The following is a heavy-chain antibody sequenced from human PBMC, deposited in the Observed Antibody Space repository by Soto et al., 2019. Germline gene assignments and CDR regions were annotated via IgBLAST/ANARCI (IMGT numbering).Heavy chain of an antibody. CDR1: GGSISSGDYY. D-gene: IGHD6-6*01. CDR2: ISYSGST. J-gene: IGHJ3*02. CDR3: ARGYSSSSLDI. V-gene: IGHV4-31*03. Sequence: QVQLQESGQGLVKPSQTLSLTCTVSGGSISSGDYYWSWIRQHPGKGLEWIGYISYSGSTYYNPSLKSRVTMSLDTSEKQFSLKLSSVTAADTAVYYCARGYSSSSLDIWGQGTMVTVSS.